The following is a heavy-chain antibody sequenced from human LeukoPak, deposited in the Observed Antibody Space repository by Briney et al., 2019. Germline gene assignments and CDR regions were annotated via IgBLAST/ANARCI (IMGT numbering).Heavy chain of an antibody. CDR2: ISYDGSNK. CDR1: GFTFSSYA. Sequence: GGSLRLSCAASGFTFSSYAMHWVRQAPGKGLEWVAVISYDGSNKYYADSVKGRFTISRDNSKNTLYLQVNSLRAEDTAVYYCARDLFSGSYVFDYWGQGTLVTVSS. D-gene: IGHD1-26*01. J-gene: IGHJ4*02. V-gene: IGHV3-30*04. CDR3: ARDLFSGSYVFDY.